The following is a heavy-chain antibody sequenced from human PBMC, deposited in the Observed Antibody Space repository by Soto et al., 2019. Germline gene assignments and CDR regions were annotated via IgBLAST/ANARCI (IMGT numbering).Heavy chain of an antibody. V-gene: IGHV3-48*02. Sequence: GGSLRLSCAASGFTFSSYSMNWVRQAPGKGLEWVSYISSSSSTIYYADSVKGRFTISRDNAKNSLYLQMNSLRDEDTAVYYCAAVALYSSSYYYGMDVWGQGTTVTVSS. CDR2: ISSSSSTI. J-gene: IGHJ6*02. CDR3: AAVALYSSSYYYGMDV. D-gene: IGHD6-13*01. CDR1: GFTFSSYS.